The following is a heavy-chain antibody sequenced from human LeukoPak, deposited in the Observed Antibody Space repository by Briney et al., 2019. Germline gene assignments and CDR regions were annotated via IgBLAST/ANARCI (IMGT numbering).Heavy chain of an antibody. V-gene: IGHV3-33*01. CDR2: IWYDGNNK. CDR3: ARGGCRSTSCYDY. J-gene: IGHJ4*02. D-gene: IGHD2-2*01. Sequence: PGGSLRLSCAASGFIFSNYGMHWVRQAPGKGLEWVADIWYDGNNKYYADSVRGRFTISRDTSRNTLFLQMNSLRGEDTAVYYCARGGCRSTSCYDYWGPGTLVTVSS. CDR1: GFIFSNYG.